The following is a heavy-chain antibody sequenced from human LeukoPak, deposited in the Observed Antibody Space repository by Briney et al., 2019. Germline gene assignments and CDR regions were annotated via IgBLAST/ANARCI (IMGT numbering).Heavy chain of an antibody. CDR2: IYPGDSET. CDR1: GYRFTSYW. J-gene: IGHJ4*02. V-gene: IGHV5-51*01. D-gene: IGHD4-17*01. Sequence: GESLKIPCKGSGYRFTSYWIGWVRRMPGKGLEWMGSIYPGDSETRYSPSFQGQVTISADKSISTVYLQRSSLKASDTAMYYCARGDYGDYRVFYTLFDYWGQGTLVTVSS. CDR3: ARGDYGDYRVFYTLFDY.